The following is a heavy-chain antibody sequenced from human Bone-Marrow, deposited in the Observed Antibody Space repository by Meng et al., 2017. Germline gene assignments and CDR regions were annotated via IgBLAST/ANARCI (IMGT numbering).Heavy chain of an antibody. CDR1: GDSISSDIW. D-gene: IGHD3-3*01. Sequence: QVQLQESGPGLVKPSGTLSLTCTVSGDSISSDIWWSWVRQPPGKGLEWIGEVYHRGDTNYNPSLKSRVDISVDKSKNQFYLSLFSVTAADTAVYYCVYFWSGYFTSGQGTLVTVSS. CDR2: VYHRGDT. CDR3: VYFWSGYFT. J-gene: IGHJ5*02. V-gene: IGHV4-4*02.